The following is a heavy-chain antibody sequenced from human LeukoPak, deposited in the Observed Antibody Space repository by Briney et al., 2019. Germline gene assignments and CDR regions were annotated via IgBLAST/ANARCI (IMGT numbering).Heavy chain of an antibody. CDR1: GYTFTGYY. Sequence: GASVKVSCKASGYTFTGYYMHWVRQAPGQGLEWMGWINPNSGGTNYAQKFQGRVTMTRDTSISTAYMELSRLRSDDTAVYYCARETDGITIFGVVIGGFDPWGQGTLVTVSS. CDR3: ARETDGITIFGVVIGGFDP. J-gene: IGHJ5*02. D-gene: IGHD3-3*01. V-gene: IGHV1-2*02. CDR2: INPNSGGT.